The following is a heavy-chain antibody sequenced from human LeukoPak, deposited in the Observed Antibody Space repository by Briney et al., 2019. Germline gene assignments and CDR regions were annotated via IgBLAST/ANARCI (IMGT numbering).Heavy chain of an antibody. J-gene: IGHJ4*02. D-gene: IGHD3-22*01. CDR2: IIPIFGTA. Sequence: GSSVKVSCKASGGTFSSYAISWVRQAPGPRLELMGRIIPIFGTANYAQKFQGRVTITTDESTSTAYMELSSLRSEDTAVYYCARDSPYDSTGQRYWGQGTLVTVSS. CDR3: ARDSPYDSTGQRY. V-gene: IGHV1-69*05. CDR1: GGTFSSYA.